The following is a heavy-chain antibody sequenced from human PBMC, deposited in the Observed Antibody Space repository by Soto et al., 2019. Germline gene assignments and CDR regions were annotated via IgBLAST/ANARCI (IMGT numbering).Heavy chain of an antibody. CDR1: GYTFTSYG. CDR3: ARAYDILTIRHYYYYGMDV. J-gene: IGHJ6*02. V-gene: IGHV1-18*04. CDR2: ISAYNGNT. D-gene: IGHD3-9*01. Sequence: GSVKVSCKASGYTFTSYGISWVRQAPGQGLEWMGWISAYNGNTNYAQKLQGRVTMTTDTSTSTAYMELRSLRSDDTAVYYCARAYDILTIRHYYYYGMDVWGQGTTVTVSS.